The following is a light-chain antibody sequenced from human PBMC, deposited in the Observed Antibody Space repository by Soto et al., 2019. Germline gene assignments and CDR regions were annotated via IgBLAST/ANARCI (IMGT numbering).Light chain of an antibody. CDR2: KAS. J-gene: IGKJ1*01. V-gene: IGKV1-5*03. Sequence: DIQMTHSPSTLSASVGDRVTITCRASQTISSWLAWYQQKPGKAPKLLIYKASTLKSGVPSRFSGSGSGTEFTLTISSLQPDDFATYYCQHYNSYSEAFGQGTMVDIK. CDR3: QHYNSYSEA. CDR1: QTISSW.